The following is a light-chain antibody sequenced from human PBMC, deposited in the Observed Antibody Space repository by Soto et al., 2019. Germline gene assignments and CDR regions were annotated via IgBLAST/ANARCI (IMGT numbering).Light chain of an antibody. CDR1: QSVSSTY. Sequence: EVVLTQSPGSLSLSPGERATLSCRASQSVSSTYLAWYQQKPGHAPRVLIDGASSRATGTPDRFSGSGSGTDFTLTISRLEPEEFEFYYCHHCGNSHGTFGQGTKVEIK. J-gene: IGKJ1*01. CDR2: GAS. V-gene: IGKV3-20*01. CDR3: HHCGNSHGT.